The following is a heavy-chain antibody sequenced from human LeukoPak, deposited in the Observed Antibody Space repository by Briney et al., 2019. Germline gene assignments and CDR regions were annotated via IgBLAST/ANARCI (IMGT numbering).Heavy chain of an antibody. CDR2: IYYSGST. CDR1: GGSISSYY. CDR3: ARMPYYGILTGYPLSYYGMDV. D-gene: IGHD3-9*01. Sequence: SETLSLTCTVSGGSISSYYWSWIRQPPGKGLEWIGYIYYSGSTNYNPSLKSRVTISVDTSKNQFSLKLSSVTAADTAVYYCARMPYYGILTGYPLSYYGMDVWGQGTTVTVSS. J-gene: IGHJ6*02. V-gene: IGHV4-59*01.